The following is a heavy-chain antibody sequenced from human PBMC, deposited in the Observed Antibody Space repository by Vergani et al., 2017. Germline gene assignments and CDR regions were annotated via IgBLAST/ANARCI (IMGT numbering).Heavy chain of an antibody. D-gene: IGHD2-15*01. J-gene: IGHJ4*02. CDR3: VKDAGSYENFFDS. CDR2: LTGGGGST. Sequence: EVQLLESGGSLKQPVGSVRLSCAASGFTFSTYAMHWVRQAPGKGLEWVSALTGGGGSTYYADSFKGRFIISRYNSRATLYLQINSLRPEDTATYYCVKDAGSYENFFDSWGQGTLVTVSS. V-gene: IGHV3-23*01. CDR1: GFTFSTYA.